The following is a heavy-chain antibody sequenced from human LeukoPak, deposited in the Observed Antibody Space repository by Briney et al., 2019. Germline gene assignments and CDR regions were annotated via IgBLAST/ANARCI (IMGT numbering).Heavy chain of an antibody. V-gene: IGHV4-31*03. Sequence: SETLSLTCIVSGGSISSGGYYWSWIRQHPGKGLEWIGYIYYSGSTYYNPSLKSRVTISVDTSKNQFSLKLSSVTAADTAVYYCARVGPGTINWFDPWGQGTLVTVSS. J-gene: IGHJ5*02. CDR1: GGSISSGGYY. CDR2: IYYSGST. D-gene: IGHD2-8*01. CDR3: ARVGPGTINWFDP.